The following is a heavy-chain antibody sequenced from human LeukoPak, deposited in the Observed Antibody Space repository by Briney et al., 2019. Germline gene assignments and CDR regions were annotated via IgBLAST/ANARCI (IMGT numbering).Heavy chain of an antibody. CDR1: GFTFSSYS. Sequence: GGSLRLSCAASGFTFSSYSMNWVRQAPGKGLEWVSYISSSSSTIYYADSVKGRFTISRDNSKNTLYLQMSSLRAEDTAVYYCAKDIGPFDYWGQGTLVTVSS. V-gene: IGHV3-48*01. CDR3: AKDIGPFDY. D-gene: IGHD2-15*01. J-gene: IGHJ4*02. CDR2: ISSSSSTI.